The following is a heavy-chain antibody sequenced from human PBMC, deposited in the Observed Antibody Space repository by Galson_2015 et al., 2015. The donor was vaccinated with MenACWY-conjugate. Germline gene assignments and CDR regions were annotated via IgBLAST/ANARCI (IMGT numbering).Heavy chain of an antibody. CDR1: GYTFATYA. CDR2: INAGNGNT. V-gene: IGHV1-3*01. D-gene: IGHD5-18*01. CDR3: ARASLGYGNDFFDL. J-gene: IGHJ4*02. Sequence: SVKVSCKASGYTFATYAIHWVCQAPGQRLEYLGWINAGNGNTRSAQKLQGRVTITRDTSANTAYMELSSLRSEDTAEYYCARASLGYGNDFFDLWGQGTLVIVSS.